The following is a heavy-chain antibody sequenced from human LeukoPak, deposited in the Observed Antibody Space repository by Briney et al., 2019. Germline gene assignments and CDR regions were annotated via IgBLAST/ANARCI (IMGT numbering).Heavy chain of an antibody. V-gene: IGHV4-59*01. J-gene: IGHJ3*02. D-gene: IGHD3-3*01. Sequence: SETLSLTCTVSGGSISSYYWSWIRQPPGKGLEWIGYINYSGSTNYDPSLKSRVTISVDTSKNQFSLKLSSVTAADTAVYYCARMEEGAFDIWGQGTMVTVSS. CDR2: INYSGST. CDR1: GGSISSYY. CDR3: ARMEEGAFDI.